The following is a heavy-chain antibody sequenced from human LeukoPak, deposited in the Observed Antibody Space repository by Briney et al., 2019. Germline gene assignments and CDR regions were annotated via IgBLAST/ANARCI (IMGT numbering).Heavy chain of an antibody. CDR3: AKDRVGATLRPYYMDV. V-gene: IGHV3-23*01. CDR1: GFTFSSYA. CDR2: NSGSGGST. Sequence: GGSLRLSCEASGFTFSSYAMSWVRQAPGKGLEWVSGNSGSGGSTFSADSVKGRFTISRDNSKNTLYLQMNSLRAEDTAVYYCAKDRVGATLRPYYMDVWGKGTTVTVSS. J-gene: IGHJ6*03. D-gene: IGHD1-26*01.